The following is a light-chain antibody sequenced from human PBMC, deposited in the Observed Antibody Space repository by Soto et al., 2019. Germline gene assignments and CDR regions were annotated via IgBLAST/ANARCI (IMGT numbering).Light chain of an antibody. J-gene: IGKJ4*01. V-gene: IGKV3-15*01. CDR1: QSVNSN. CDR2: VAS. CDR3: QQYNVWPLT. Sequence: EIVMTQSPVTLSVSPGDRATLSCRASQSVNSNLARYQQKPGQTPKLLIYVASTRATGIPARFSGSGSGTEFTRTISSLQSEDFAVYYCQQYNVWPLTFGGGTKVEFK.